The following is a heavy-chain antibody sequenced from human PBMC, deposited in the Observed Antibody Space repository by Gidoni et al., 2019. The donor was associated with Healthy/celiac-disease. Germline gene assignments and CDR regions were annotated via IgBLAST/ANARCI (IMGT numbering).Heavy chain of an antibody. D-gene: IGHD5-18*01. CDR1: GYTFTGYY. CDR2: INPNSGGT. CDR3: ARDLTARQPTYYYYYGMDV. V-gene: IGHV1-2*02. J-gene: IGHJ6*02. Sequence: QVQLVQSGAEVKKPGASVKVSCKASGYTFTGYYMHWVRQAPGQGLEWMGWINPNSGGTNYAQKFQGRVTMTRDTSISTAYMELSRLRSDDTAVYYCARDLTARQPTYYYYYGMDVWGQGTTVTVSS.